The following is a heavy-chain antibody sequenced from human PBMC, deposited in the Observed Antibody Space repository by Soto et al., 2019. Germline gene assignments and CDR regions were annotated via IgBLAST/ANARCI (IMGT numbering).Heavy chain of an antibody. CDR1: GGTFSSYA. CDR2: IIPILDTA. V-gene: IGHV1-69*12. D-gene: IGHD1-7*01. CDR3: ASHGITGTWVYYYGMDV. Sequence: QVQLVQSGAEVKKPGSSVKVSCKASGGTFSSYAISWVRQAPGQGLEWMGGIIPILDTADYAQKFQGRVTMTADESTSTAYMELSSLRSEDTAVYYCASHGITGTWVYYYGMDVWGQGTTVTVSS. J-gene: IGHJ6*02.